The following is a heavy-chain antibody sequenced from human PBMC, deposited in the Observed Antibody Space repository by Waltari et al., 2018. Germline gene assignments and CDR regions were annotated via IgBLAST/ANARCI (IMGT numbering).Heavy chain of an antibody. Sequence: EVQLVQSGAEVKKPGATVKISCKVSGYTFTDYYMHWVQQAPGKGLEWMGLGGPEDGETINEGKFQGRVTITAETSTDTAYMELSSLRSEDTAVYYCATDPKLRISGWGQGTLVTVSS. CDR2: GGPEDGET. CDR1: GYTFTDYY. V-gene: IGHV1-69-2*01. CDR3: ATDPKLRISG. J-gene: IGHJ4*02. D-gene: IGHD3-10*01.